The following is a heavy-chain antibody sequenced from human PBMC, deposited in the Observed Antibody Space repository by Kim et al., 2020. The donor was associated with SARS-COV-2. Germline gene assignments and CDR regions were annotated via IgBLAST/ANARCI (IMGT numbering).Heavy chain of an antibody. D-gene: IGHD3-10*01. J-gene: IGHJ6*02. V-gene: IGHV3-21*01. CDR3: ARGVRTYYYGSGSYYNNYYYYGMDV. CDR1: GFTFSSYS. Sequence: GGSLRLSCAASGFTFSSYSMNWVRQAPGKGLEWVSSISSSSSYIYYADSVKGRFTISRDNAKNSLYLQMNSLRAEDTAVYYCARGVRTYYYGSGSYYNNYYYYGMDVWGQGTTVTVSS. CDR2: ISSSSSYI.